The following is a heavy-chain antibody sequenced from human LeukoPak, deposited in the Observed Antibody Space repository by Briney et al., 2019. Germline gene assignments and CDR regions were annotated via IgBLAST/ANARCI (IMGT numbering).Heavy chain of an antibody. D-gene: IGHD3-10*01. CDR2: IYYSGST. CDR3: AREAVAGGSGSNYYYYGADV. CDR1: GGSFSGYY. V-gene: IGHV4-59*01. Sequence: SETLSLTCAVYGGSFSGYYWSWIRQPPGKGLEWIGYIYYSGSTNYNPSLKSRVTISVDTSKNQFSLKLTSVTAADTAVYYCAREAVAGGSGSNYYYYGADVWGQGTTVTVSS. J-gene: IGHJ6*02.